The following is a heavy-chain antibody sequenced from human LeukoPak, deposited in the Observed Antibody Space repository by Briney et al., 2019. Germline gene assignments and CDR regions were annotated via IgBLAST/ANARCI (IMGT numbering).Heavy chain of an antibody. CDR1: GYTFTTYS. CDR2: ISVNNCDT. Sequence: RAAVTVSFKASGYTFTTYSLAGVGPAPGQSREGMGCISVNNCDTNYAQSFHDRVTLTRDTSPNTAYLELRSLRSDDTAIIYCATATQPRGYFLHWGQGTLVTVSS. V-gene: IGHV1-18*01. J-gene: IGHJ1*01. CDR3: ATATQPRGYFLH. D-gene: IGHD2-2*01.